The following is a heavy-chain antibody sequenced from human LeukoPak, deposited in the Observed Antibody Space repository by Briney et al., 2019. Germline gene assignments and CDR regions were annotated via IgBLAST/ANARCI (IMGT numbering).Heavy chain of an antibody. CDR1: GFTFSSYC. D-gene: IGHD3-16*01. CDR2: IKQVGSEK. CDR3: ARDGGGVATLVRAFDS. J-gene: IGHJ4*02. Sequence: QPGGSLRLSCAASGFTFSSYCMNWVRQAPGKGLEWVANIKQVGSEKYYVDSVRGRFTISRDNAKNSLYLQMNSLRAEDTAVYYCARDGGGVATLVRAFDSWGQGTLVTVSS. V-gene: IGHV3-7*01.